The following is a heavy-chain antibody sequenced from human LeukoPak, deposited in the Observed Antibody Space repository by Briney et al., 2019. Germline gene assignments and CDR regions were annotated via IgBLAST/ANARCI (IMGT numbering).Heavy chain of an antibody. D-gene: IGHD3-22*01. CDR2: IIPIFGTA. J-gene: IGHJ4*02. CDR1: GYTFTSYD. Sequence: GASVKVSCKASGYTFTSYDINWVRQATGQGLEWMGRIIPIFGTANYAQKFQGRVTITTDESTSTAYMELSSLRSEDTAVYYCARAGYYDSSGYYRETYYFDYWGQGTLVTVSS. CDR3: ARAGYYDSSGYYRETYYFDY. V-gene: IGHV1-69*05.